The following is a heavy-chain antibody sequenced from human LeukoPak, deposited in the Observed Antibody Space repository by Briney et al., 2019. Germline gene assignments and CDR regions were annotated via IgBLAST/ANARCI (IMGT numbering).Heavy chain of an antibody. CDR1: GYTFSTYT. D-gene: IGHD5-24*01. CDR3: AREIDRDYYNRFFDY. Sequence: GASVKVSCKASGYTFSTYTMHWVRQAPGQRLEWMGWINAGNGNTKYSQKFQGRVSITRDTSASTAYMEMSSLRCEGTAVYYCAREIDRDYYNRFFDYLGQGTLVTVFS. CDR2: INAGNGNT. V-gene: IGHV1-3*01. J-gene: IGHJ4*02.